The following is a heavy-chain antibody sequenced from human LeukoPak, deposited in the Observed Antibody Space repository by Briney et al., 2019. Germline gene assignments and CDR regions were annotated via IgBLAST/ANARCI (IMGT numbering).Heavy chain of an antibody. J-gene: IGHJ4*02. D-gene: IGHD3-22*01. CDR1: GYTFTDYY. CDR2: INPNSGGT. CDR3: ARGASITLTLVVITTGLDY. V-gene: IGHV1-2*02. Sequence: ASVKVSCKASGYTFTDYYIHWVRQAPGQGLEWMGWINPNSGGTNYAQKFQGRVTMTRDTSISTAYMELSRLRSDDTAVYYCARGASITLTLVVITTGLDYWGQGTLVTVSS.